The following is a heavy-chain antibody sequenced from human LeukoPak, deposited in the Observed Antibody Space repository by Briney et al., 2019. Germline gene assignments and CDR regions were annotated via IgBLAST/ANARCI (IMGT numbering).Heavy chain of an antibody. CDR3: ARVRSGSYYEGFDF. CDR2: INPSGGST. D-gene: IGHD1-26*01. J-gene: IGHJ4*02. CDR1: GYTFTSYF. V-gene: IGHV1-46*01. Sequence: ASVNVSCKASGYTFTSYFMHWVRQAPGQGLEWMGEINPSGGSTSYAQKFQGRVTMTTDTSTSTVYMELSSLRSEDTAVYYCARVRSGSYYEGFDFWGQGTLVTVSS.